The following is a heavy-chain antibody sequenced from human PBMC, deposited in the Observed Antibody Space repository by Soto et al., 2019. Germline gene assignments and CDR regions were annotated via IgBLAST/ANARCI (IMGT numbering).Heavy chain of an antibody. CDR3: ARDRAFGPGSLDY. CDR1: GYSFTTYG. J-gene: IGHJ4*02. CDR2: ISGYNGNT. Sequence: QVQLVQSGAEVKKPGASVKVSCKASGYSFTTYGMSWARQAPGQGLEWMGWISGYNGNTNYAQKFQGRVTMTTDTSTTTAYMELRSLRSDDTDVYYCARDRAFGPGSLDYWGQGILVTVSS. V-gene: IGHV1-18*01. D-gene: IGHD3-16*01.